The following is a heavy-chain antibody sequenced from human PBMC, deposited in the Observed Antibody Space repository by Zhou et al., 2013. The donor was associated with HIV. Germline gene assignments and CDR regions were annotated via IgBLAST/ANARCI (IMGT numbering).Heavy chain of an antibody. CDR2: IMPIFRRV. CDR1: GGTFSIYD. CDR3: AIKGTEDRGWFDP. D-gene: IGHD1-7*01. Sequence: QVQLVQSGAEVKKPGSSVKVSCKASGGTFSIYDISWVRQVPGQGLEWMGGIMPIFRRVNYAQKFQGRVTITTDESTKTAYLDLSSLRSEDTAMYYCAIKGTEDRGWFDPWGQGTLVTVSS. V-gene: IGHV1-69*05. J-gene: IGHJ5*02.